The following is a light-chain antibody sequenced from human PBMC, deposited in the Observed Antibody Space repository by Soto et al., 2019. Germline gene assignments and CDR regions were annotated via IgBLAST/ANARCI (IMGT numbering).Light chain of an antibody. Sequence: EIVMTQSPATLSVSPGERATLSCRASQSVSSNLAWYQQKPGQAPRLHIYGASTRATGIPARFSGSGSGTEFTLTISSLQSEDFAVYYCQQYNNWPRGTFGQGTTLEIK. J-gene: IGKJ2*02. CDR3: QQYNNWPRGT. CDR1: QSVSSN. CDR2: GAS. V-gene: IGKV3-15*01.